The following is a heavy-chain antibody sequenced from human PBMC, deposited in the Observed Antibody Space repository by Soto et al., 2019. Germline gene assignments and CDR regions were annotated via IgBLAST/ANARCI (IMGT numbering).Heavy chain of an antibody. V-gene: IGHV3-20*01. J-gene: IGHJ3*02. CDR1: GFTFDDYG. CDR2: INWNGGST. D-gene: IGHD3-10*01. Sequence: EVQLVESGGGVVRPGGSLRLSCAASGFTFDDYGMSWVRQAPVKGLEWVSGINWNGGSTGYADSVEGRFTISRDNAKNSLDLQMNRLRAEDTALYHCARDPDYYGSGKNAFDIWGQGTMVTVSS. CDR3: ARDPDYYGSGKNAFDI.